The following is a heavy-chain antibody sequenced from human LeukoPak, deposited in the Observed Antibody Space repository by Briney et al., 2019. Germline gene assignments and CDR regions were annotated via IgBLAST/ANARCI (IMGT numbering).Heavy chain of an antibody. J-gene: IGHJ3*02. CDR1: GGSISSYY. V-gene: IGHV4-59*01. CDR3: ASFSYSSRLGAFDI. CDR2: IYYSGST. D-gene: IGHD6-13*01. Sequence: SETLSLTCTVSGGSISSYYWSWIRQPAGKGLEWIGYIYYSGSTNYNPSLKSRVTISVDTSKNQFSLKLSSVTAADTAVYYCASFSYSSRLGAFDIWGQGTMVTVSS.